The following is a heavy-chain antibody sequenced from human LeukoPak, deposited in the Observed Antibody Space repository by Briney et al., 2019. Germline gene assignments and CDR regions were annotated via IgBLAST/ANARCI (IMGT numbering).Heavy chain of an antibody. CDR1: GGSIDPYH. D-gene: IGHD3-10*01. V-gene: IGHV4-59*01. Sequence: SETLSLTCTVSGGSIDPYHWIWIRQPPGKGLEYIGYISYSGTTDYNPFLKSRVTISVDTSKNQFSLKLSSVTAADTAVYYCARVVRYMDVWGKGTTVTVSS. CDR2: ISYSGTT. CDR3: ARVVRYMDV. J-gene: IGHJ6*03.